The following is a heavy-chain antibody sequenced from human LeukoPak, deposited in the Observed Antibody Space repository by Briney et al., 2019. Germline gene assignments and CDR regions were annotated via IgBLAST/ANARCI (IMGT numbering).Heavy chain of an antibody. CDR2: INPNSGRT. Sequence: ASVKVSCKASGYTFTAYYMHWGRHAPGQGLEWMGRINPNSGRTNYAQKFQDRVTMTGDTSISTSYMELSSLGSDDTAVYYCARDNPRENSGYYPPSFWGQGTLVTVSS. CDR1: GYTFTAYY. J-gene: IGHJ4*02. D-gene: IGHD3-22*01. CDR3: ARDNPRENSGYYPPSF. V-gene: IGHV1-2*06.